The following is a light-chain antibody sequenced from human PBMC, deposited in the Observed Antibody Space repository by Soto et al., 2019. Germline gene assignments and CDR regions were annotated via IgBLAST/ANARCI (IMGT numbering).Light chain of an antibody. V-gene: IGKV3-11*01. CDR3: QLRSNWPKT. CDR1: QSVSSY. Sequence: EIVVKKSPSTLSLSKGERATLSCRASQSVSSYLAWYQQKPGQAPRLLIYDASNRATGIPARFSGSGSGTDFTLTISSLEPEDFAVYYCQLRSNWPKTFGQGANVAIK. J-gene: IGKJ1*01. CDR2: DAS.